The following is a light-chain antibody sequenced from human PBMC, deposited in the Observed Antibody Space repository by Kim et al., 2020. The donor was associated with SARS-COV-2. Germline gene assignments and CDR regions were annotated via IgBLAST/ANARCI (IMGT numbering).Light chain of an antibody. CDR1: QSISSY. Sequence: DIQMTQSPSSLSASVGDIVTITCRASQSISSYLNWYQQKPGKAPKLLIYAASSLQSGVPSRFSGSGSGTDFTLTISSLQPEDFATYYCQQSYSTPQTFGQGTKLEI. CDR2: AAS. CDR3: QQSYSTPQT. V-gene: IGKV1-39*01. J-gene: IGKJ2*01.